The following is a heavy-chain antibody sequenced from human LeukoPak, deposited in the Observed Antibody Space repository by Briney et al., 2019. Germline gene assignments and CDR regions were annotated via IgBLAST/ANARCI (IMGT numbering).Heavy chain of an antibody. D-gene: IGHD3-9*01. J-gene: IGHJ5*02. CDR2: MNPNSGNT. V-gene: IGHV1-8*01. CDR3: ARNLGVSERKLRYFDWLPKHNWFDP. CDR1: GYTFTSYD. Sequence: GASVKVSCKASGYTFTSYDINWVRQAPGQGLEWMGWMNPNSGNTGYAQKFQGRVTMTRNTSISTAYMELSSLRSEDTAVYYCARNLGVSERKLRYFDWLPKHNWFDPWGQGTLVTVSS.